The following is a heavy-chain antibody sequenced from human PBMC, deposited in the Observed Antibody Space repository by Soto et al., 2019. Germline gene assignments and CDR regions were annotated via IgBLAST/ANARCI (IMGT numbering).Heavy chain of an antibody. J-gene: IGHJ6*02. CDR3: ARVVGGYYYGMDV. Sequence: QVQLQESGPGLVKPSGTLSLTCAVSGGSISSSNWWSWVRQPPGKGLEWIGEIYHSGSTNYNPSLKSRVTISVEKAKNQFSLKLSSVTAADTAVYYCARVVGGYYYGMDVWGQGTTVTVSS. CDR2: IYHSGST. V-gene: IGHV4-4*02. D-gene: IGHD2-2*01. CDR1: GGSISSSNW.